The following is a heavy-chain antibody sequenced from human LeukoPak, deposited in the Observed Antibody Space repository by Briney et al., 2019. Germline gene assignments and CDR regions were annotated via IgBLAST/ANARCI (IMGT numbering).Heavy chain of an antibody. D-gene: IGHD5-24*01. Sequence: SVKVSCKASGGTLNNFAINWVRQAPGQGLEWMGGIIPMFALPNSAQRFQGRVSLTTDESTNTAYMELSSLRSEDTAVYYCARAPSRGGHNFYFDYWGQGTLVTVSS. J-gene: IGHJ4*02. CDR1: GGTLNNFA. CDR2: IIPMFALP. V-gene: IGHV1-69*05. CDR3: ARAPSRGGHNFYFDY.